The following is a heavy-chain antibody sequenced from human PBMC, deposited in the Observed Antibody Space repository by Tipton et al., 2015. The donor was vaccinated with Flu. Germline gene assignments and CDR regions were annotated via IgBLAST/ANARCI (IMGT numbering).Heavy chain of an antibody. Sequence: TLSLTCTVSGGSISSYYWSWIRQPPGKGLEWIGYIYYSGSTNYNPSLKSRVTISVDTSKNQFSLKLSSVTAADTAVYYCARDTRSSYDSSGYYDYWGQGTLVTVSS. CDR2: IYYSGST. V-gene: IGHV4-59*01. D-gene: IGHD3-22*01. CDR1: GGSISSYY. CDR3: ARDTRSSYDSSGYYDY. J-gene: IGHJ4*02.